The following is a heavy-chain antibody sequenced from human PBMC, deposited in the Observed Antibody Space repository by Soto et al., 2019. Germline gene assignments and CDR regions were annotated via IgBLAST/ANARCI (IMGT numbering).Heavy chain of an antibody. J-gene: IGHJ4*02. CDR1: GFTFSTYW. D-gene: IGHD2-2*01. Sequence: PGGSLRLSCAASGFTFSTYWMSWVRQAPGKGLEWVANIKKDRSEKYYVDSVKGRFTLSRDNAKNSLFLQMNSLRAEDTAVYFCARTPSFFSCPDYWGQGTLVTVSS. V-gene: IGHV3-7*01. CDR3: ARTPSFFSCPDY. CDR2: IKKDRSEK.